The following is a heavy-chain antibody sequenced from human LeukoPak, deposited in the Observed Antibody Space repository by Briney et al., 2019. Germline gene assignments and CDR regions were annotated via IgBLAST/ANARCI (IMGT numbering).Heavy chain of an antibody. V-gene: IGHV1-2*02. D-gene: IGHD5-18*01. CDR1: GYTFTCYY. CDR2: INPNSGGT. Sequence: ASVKVSCKASGYTFTCYYMHWVRQAPGQGLEWMGWINPNSGGTNYAQKFQGRVTMTRDTSISTAYMELSRLRSDDTAVYYCARGRILDTAMIGYWGQGTLVTVSS. J-gene: IGHJ4*02. CDR3: ARGRILDTAMIGY.